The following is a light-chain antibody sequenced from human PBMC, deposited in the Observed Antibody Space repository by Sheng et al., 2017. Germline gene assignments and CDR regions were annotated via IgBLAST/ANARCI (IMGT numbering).Light chain of an antibody. CDR1: ESMSYW. V-gene: IGKV1-5*03. J-gene: IGKJ5*01. CDR2: KAS. Sequence: DIQMTQSPSTLSASVGDRVTITCRASESMSYWLAWYQQKPGKAPKLLIYKASALESGVPSRFSGSGSRTEFTLTISSLQPDDFATYYCQQYDSYPITFGQGTRLEIK. CDR3: QQYDSYPIT.